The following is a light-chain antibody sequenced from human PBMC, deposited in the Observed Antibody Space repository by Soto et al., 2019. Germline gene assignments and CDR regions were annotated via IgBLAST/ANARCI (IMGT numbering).Light chain of an antibody. V-gene: IGKV3-15*01. CDR1: QSVSSN. J-gene: IGKJ1*01. CDR2: GAS. Sequence: ETVMTQSPATLSVSPKKRATLSCRASQSVSSNLAWYQQKPGQAPRLLIFGASARATGIPARFSGSGSGTEFTLTCSSLQSEDFAVYCCQQYNNWPQTFGQGTKVDIK. CDR3: QQYNNWPQT.